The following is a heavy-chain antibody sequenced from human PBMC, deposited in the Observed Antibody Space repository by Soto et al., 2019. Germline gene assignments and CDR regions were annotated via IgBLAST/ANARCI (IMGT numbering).Heavy chain of an antibody. Sequence: GASVKVSCKASGYTFTSYDIYWVRQATGQGLEWMGWMNPNTGNSGYAQKFQGRVTMTSDTSISTAHMELSSLRSEDTAVYYCARWTRYCSSTSCYFPSYGMDVWGQGTTVTVSS. D-gene: IGHD2-2*01. CDR2: MNPNTGNS. CDR3: ARWTRYCSSTSCYFPSYGMDV. V-gene: IGHV1-8*01. J-gene: IGHJ6*02. CDR1: GYTFTSYD.